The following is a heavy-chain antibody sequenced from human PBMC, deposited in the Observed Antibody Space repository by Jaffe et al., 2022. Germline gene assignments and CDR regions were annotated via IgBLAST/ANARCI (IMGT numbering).Heavy chain of an antibody. J-gene: IGHJ4*02. D-gene: IGHD6-19*01. CDR1: GFTFSSYA. CDR2: ISGSGGST. CDR3: AKDYSYSSGSDPAYYFDY. V-gene: IGHV3-23*01. Sequence: EVQLLESGGGLVQPGGSLRLSCAASGFTFSSYAMSWVRQAPGKGLEWVSAISGSGGSTYYADSVKGRFTISRDNSKNTLYLQMNSLRAEDTAVYYCAKDYSYSSGSDPAYYFDYWGQGTLVTVSS.